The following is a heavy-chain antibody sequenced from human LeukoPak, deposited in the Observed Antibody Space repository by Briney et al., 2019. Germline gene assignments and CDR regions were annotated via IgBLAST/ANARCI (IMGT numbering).Heavy chain of an antibody. CDR2: IYYSGNT. Sequence: SETLSLTCTVSGASISSYYWSWIRQPPGKGLEWIGYIYYSGNTNYNPSLKSRVTISGDTSKNQFSLKLTSVTAADTAIYYCARGKLPSISKIRGVRHTHWFDPWGQGTLVTVSS. CDR1: GASISSYY. D-gene: IGHD3-10*01. J-gene: IGHJ5*02. CDR3: ARGKLPSISKIRGVRHTHWFDP. V-gene: IGHV4-59*01.